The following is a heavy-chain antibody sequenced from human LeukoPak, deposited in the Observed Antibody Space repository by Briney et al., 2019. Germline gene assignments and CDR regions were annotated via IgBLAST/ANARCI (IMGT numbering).Heavy chain of an antibody. Sequence: GESLKISCQGSGYRFPKYWIGWVRQMPGKGLEWMGAIYPGDSDTRYSPSFEGHVTISVDKSSSTAYLQWSSLKASDSAMYYCLRRWSVDDPSPTDFWGQGTLVTVSS. J-gene: IGHJ4*02. CDR1: GYRFPKYW. D-gene: IGHD2-8*01. V-gene: IGHV5-51*01. CDR2: IYPGDSDT. CDR3: LRRWSVDDPSPTDF.